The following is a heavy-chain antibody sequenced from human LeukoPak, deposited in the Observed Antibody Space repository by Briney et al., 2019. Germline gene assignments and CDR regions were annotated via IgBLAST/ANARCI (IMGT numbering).Heavy chain of an antibody. Sequence: GGSLRLSCAASGFTFSSYSMNWVRQAPGKGLEWVSYISSSGSTIYYADSVKGRFTISRDNAKNSLYLQMNSLRAEDTAVYYCARGYSGYEYYFDYWGQGTLVTVSS. CDR1: GFTFSSYS. J-gene: IGHJ4*02. D-gene: IGHD5-12*01. V-gene: IGHV3-48*04. CDR2: ISSSGSTI. CDR3: ARGYSGYEYYFDY.